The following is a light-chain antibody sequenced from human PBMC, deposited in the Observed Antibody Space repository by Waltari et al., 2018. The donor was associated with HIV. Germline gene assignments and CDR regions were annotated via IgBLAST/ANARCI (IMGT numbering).Light chain of an antibody. Sequence: DIQITQSPPSLSASVGQRVTITCRASQTVRSSLAWYQQRPGKAPKSLVYGASKLQTEVPSRFSAGGSGTNFSLTMSSLKPEDFATYICQQYYTFPRTFGRGTRVDMK. CDR3: QQYYTFPRT. J-gene: IGKJ1*01. CDR1: QTVRSS. V-gene: IGKV1D-16*01. CDR2: GAS.